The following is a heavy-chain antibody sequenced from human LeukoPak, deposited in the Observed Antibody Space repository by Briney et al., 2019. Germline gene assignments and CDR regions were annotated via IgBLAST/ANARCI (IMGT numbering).Heavy chain of an antibody. V-gene: IGHV4-59*01. J-gene: IGHJ4*02. CDR2: IYYSGST. CDR3: ARGSYNWNYEGYFDY. Sequence: SETLSLTCTVSGGSISSYYWSWIRQPPGKGLEWIGYIYYSGSTNYNPSLKSRVTISVDTSKNQFPLKLSSVTAADTAVYCCARGSYNWNYEGYFDYWGQGTLVTVSS. D-gene: IGHD1-7*01. CDR1: GGSISSYY.